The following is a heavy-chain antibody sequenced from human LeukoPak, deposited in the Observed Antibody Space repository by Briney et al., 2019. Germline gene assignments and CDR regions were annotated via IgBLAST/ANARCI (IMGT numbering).Heavy chain of an antibody. D-gene: IGHD3-22*01. V-gene: IGHV4-39*07. J-gene: IGHJ4*02. CDR2: RYTSGTT. Sequence: PSETLSLTCTVSGASISGSSYYWVWIRQPPGKGLEWIGWRYTSGTTHYNPSLKSRVTISVDTSKNQFSLKLSSVTAADTAVYYCARELYYYDSSGYYYEEGLCDYWGQGTLVTVSS. CDR3: ARELYYYDSSGYYYEEGLCDY. CDR1: GASISGSSYY.